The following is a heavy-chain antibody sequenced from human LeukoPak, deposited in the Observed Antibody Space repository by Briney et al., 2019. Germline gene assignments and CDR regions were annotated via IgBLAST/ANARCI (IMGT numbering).Heavy chain of an antibody. D-gene: IGHD4-17*01. J-gene: IGHJ4*02. Sequence: SQTLSLICAVSGGSISSGGYSWSWIRQPPGKGLEWIGYIYHSGSTYYNPSLKSRVTISVDRSKNQFSLKLSSVTAADTAVYYCAGYYGDSPPFDYWGQGTLVTVSS. CDR2: IYHSGST. V-gene: IGHV4-30-2*01. CDR3: AGYYGDSPPFDY. CDR1: GGSISSGGYS.